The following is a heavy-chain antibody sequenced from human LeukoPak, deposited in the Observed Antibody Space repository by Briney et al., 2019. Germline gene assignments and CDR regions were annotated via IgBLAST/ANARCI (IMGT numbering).Heavy chain of an antibody. CDR1: GGSISSSSYY. CDR3: ARQQWLASYYYYMDV. Sequence: PSETLSLTCTVSGGSISSSSYYWGWIRQPPGKGLEWIGSIYYSGSTYYNPSLKSRVTISVDTSKDQFSLKLSSVTAADTAVYYCARQQWLASYYYYMDVWGKGTTVTASS. D-gene: IGHD6-19*01. V-gene: IGHV4-39*01. J-gene: IGHJ6*03. CDR2: IYYSGST.